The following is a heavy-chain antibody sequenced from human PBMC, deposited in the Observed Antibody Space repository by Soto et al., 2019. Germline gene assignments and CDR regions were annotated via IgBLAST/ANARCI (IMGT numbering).Heavy chain of an antibody. J-gene: IGHJ4*02. Sequence: QVQLVESGGGVVQPGRSLRLSCAASGFTFSSYGMHWVRQAPGKGLEWVAVISYDGSNKYYADSVKGRFTISRDNSKNTLYLQMNSLRAEDTAVYYCAKSPVYGDYDLSYYFDYWGQGTLVTVSS. CDR3: AKSPVYGDYDLSYYFDY. D-gene: IGHD4-17*01. V-gene: IGHV3-30*18. CDR2: ISYDGSNK. CDR1: GFTFSSYG.